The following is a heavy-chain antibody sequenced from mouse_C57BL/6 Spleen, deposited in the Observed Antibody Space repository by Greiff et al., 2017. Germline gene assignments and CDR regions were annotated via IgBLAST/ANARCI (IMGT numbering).Heavy chain of an antibody. J-gene: IGHJ2*01. Sequence: DVMLVESGGDLVKPGGSLKLSCAASGFTFSSYGMSWVRQTPDKRLEWVATISSGGSYTYYPDSVKGRFTISRDNAKNTLYLQMSSLKSEDTAMYYCARHGKRDYFDYWGQGTTLTVSS. CDR1: GFTFSSYG. CDR2: ISSGGSYT. CDR3: ARHGKRDYFDY. V-gene: IGHV5-6*02. D-gene: IGHD2-1*01.